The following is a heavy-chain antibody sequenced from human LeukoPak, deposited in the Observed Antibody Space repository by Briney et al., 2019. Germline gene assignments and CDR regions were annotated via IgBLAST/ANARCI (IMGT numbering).Heavy chain of an antibody. D-gene: IGHD5-18*01. CDR2: ISCDGSNK. CDR3: ARHLSGVTGYTYGRGIDY. Sequence: GGSLRLSCAASGFTFSSYAMHWVRQAPGKGLEGVAVISCDGSNKYYADSVKGRFTISRDNSKNTLYLQMNTLRAEDTAVYYCARHLSGVTGYTYGRGIDYWGQGTLVTVSS. V-gene: IGHV3-30*04. CDR1: GFTFSSYA. J-gene: IGHJ4*02.